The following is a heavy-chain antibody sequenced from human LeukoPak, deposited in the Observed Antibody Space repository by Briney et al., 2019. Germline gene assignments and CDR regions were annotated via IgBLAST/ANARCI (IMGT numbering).Heavy chain of an antibody. D-gene: IGHD4-17*01. CDR2: ISRSSGNI. CDR1: GCSFSSYG. Sequence: PGGSLRLSCAASGCSFSSYGMNWVRQAPGQGLEWISYISRSSGNIHYADSVKGRFTISRDNAKNSLFLQMNSLRVEDTAVYYCARDVATVTPPDSWGQGTLVTVSS. J-gene: IGHJ4*02. CDR3: ARDVATVTPPDS. V-gene: IGHV3-48*01.